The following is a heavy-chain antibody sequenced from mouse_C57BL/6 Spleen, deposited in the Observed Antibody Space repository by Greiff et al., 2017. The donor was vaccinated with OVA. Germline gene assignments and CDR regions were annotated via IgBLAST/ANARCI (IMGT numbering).Heavy chain of an antibody. Sequence: VQLQQSGAELVRPGASVKLSCKASGYTFTDYYINWVKQRPGQGLEWIARIYPGSGNTYYNEKFKGKATLTAEKSSSTAYMQLSSLTSEDSAVYFCARYDYDVGGFAYWGQGTLVTVSA. CDR1: GYTFTDYY. J-gene: IGHJ3*01. CDR2: IYPGSGNT. CDR3: ARYDYDVGGFAY. D-gene: IGHD2-4*01. V-gene: IGHV1-76*01.